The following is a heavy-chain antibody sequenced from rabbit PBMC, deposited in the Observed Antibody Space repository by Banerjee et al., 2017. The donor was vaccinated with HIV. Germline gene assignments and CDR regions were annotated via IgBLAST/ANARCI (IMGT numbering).Heavy chain of an antibody. J-gene: IGHJ4*01. D-gene: IGHD8-1*01. V-gene: IGHV1S45*01. CDR1: GFSFSSGYD. CDR3: ARTGSSYYIGFNL. CDR2: IYDGDGST. Sequence: QDQLEESGGDLVKPEGSLTLTCTASGFSFSSGYDMCWVRQAPGKGLEWIACIYDGDGSTWYASWAKGRFTISKTSSTTVTLQMTSLTAADTATYFCARTGSSYYIGFNLWGPGTLVTVS.